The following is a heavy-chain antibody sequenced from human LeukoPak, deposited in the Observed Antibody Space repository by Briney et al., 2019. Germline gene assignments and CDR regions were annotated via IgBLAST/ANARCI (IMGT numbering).Heavy chain of an antibody. CDR2: IYHSGST. CDR1: GGSISSYY. J-gene: IGHJ4*02. V-gene: IGHV4-59*12. CDR3: ARAGDTAMARDY. Sequence: SETLSLTCTVSGGSISSYYWSWIRQPPGKGLEWIGYIYHSGSTYYNPSLKSRVTISVDRSKNQFSLKLSSVTAADTAVYYCARAGDTAMARDYWGQGTLVTVSS. D-gene: IGHD5-18*01.